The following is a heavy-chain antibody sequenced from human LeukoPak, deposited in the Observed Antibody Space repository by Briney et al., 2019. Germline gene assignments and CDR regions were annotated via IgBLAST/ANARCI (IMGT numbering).Heavy chain of an antibody. CDR2: MNGEGTTI. V-gene: IGHV3-74*01. CDR3: ATARNFRFEY. J-gene: IGHJ4*02. D-gene: IGHD1-7*01. Sequence: GGSLRLSCAASGFTFSTYAMSWVRLAPGKGLMWVSRMNGEGTTIDYADSVKGRFTVSRDYAKNTLFLQMNNLRTEDTALYFCATARNFRFEYWGQGSLVIVSA. CDR1: GFTFSTYA.